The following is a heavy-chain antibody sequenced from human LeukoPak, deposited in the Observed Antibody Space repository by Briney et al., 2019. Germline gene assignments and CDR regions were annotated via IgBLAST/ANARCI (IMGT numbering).Heavy chain of an antibody. Sequence: ASVKVSCKASGGTFSSYAISWVRQAPGQGLEWMGRIIPILGIANYAQKFQGRVTITADKSTSTAYMELSSLRSEDTAVYYCARDYGDILSDYWGQGALVTVSS. D-gene: IGHD4-17*01. CDR3: ARDYGDILSDY. J-gene: IGHJ4*02. CDR1: GGTFSSYA. CDR2: IIPILGIA. V-gene: IGHV1-69*04.